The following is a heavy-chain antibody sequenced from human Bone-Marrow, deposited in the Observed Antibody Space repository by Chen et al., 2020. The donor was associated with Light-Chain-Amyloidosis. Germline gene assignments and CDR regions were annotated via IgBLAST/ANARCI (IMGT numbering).Heavy chain of an antibody. CDR2: MSYSGST. J-gene: IGHJ4*02. V-gene: IGHV4-39*01. CDR1: GGSISINSYY. D-gene: IGHD2-15*01. CDR3: ARMFGFCSGGSCYSAYFDY. Sequence: QLQLQESGPGLVRPSETLSLTCTVSGGSISINSYYWGWIRQPPGKGLEWIGSMSYSGSTYYSPSLKRRVTISVDTPKNQFSLRLNSVTAADTALYYCARMFGFCSGGSCYSAYFDYWGQGALVTVSS.